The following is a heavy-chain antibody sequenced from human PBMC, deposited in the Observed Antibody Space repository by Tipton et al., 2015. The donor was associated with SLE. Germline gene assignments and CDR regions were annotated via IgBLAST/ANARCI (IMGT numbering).Heavy chain of an antibody. J-gene: IGHJ4*02. CDR3: ARDHGSSTLFDY. Sequence: SLRLSCAASGLTFSSYAMHWVRQAPGKGLEWVAVISYDGSNKYYADSVKGRFTISRDNSKNTLYLQMNSLRAEDTAVYYCARDHGSSTLFDYWGQGTLVTVSS. V-gene: IGHV3-30-3*01. D-gene: IGHD6-6*01. CDR2: ISYDGSNK. CDR1: GLTFSSYA.